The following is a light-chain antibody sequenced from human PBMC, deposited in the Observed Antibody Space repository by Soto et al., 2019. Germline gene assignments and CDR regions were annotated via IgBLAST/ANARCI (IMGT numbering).Light chain of an antibody. J-gene: IGLJ1*01. CDR1: SSDVGGYDY. V-gene: IGLV2-14*01. Sequence: QSVVAQPASVSGSPGQSITISCTGTSSDVGGYDYVSWYQLHPGKAPKLMVFEVSNRPSGVSYRFSGSKSGNTASLTISGLQAEDEADYFCSSYSISTAYLFGTGDQGHRP. CDR3: SSYSISTAYL. CDR2: EVS.